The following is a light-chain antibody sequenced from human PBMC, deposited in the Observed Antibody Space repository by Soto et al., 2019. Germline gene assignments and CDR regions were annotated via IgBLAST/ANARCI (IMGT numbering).Light chain of an antibody. J-gene: IGLJ1*01. V-gene: IGLV2-14*03. CDR1: SSEIGGYNY. CDR3: SSYTSSSTYV. CDR2: DVS. Sequence: SVVAQPASVSGSPWQSIAISCTGTSSEIGGYNYVSWYQHHPSKAPKLMIYDVSNRPSGVSNRFSGSKSGNTASLTISGLQAEDEADYYCSSYTSSSTYVFGTGTKSPS.